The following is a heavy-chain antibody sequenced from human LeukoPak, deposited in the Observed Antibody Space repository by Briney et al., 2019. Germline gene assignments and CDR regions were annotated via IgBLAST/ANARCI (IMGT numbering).Heavy chain of an antibody. J-gene: IGHJ4*02. D-gene: IGHD3-10*01. V-gene: IGHV1-69*04. CDR3: ARIFSSAGAAGSATLGRATDY. Sequence: ASVKVSCKASGGTFSSYAISWVRQAPGQGLEWVGRIIPFHGIANYAQKFQGRVTITADKSTSTAYMELSSLRSEDTAVYYCARIFSSAGAAGSATLGRATDYWGQGTLVTVSS. CDR2: IIPFHGIA. CDR1: GGTFSSYA.